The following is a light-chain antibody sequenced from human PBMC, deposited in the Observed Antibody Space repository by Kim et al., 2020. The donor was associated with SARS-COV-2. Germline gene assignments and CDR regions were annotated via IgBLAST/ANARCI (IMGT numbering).Light chain of an antibody. CDR1: QSVSSSN. CDR3: QKYGSTWT. J-gene: IGKJ1*01. CDR2: GAS. V-gene: IGKV3-20*01. Sequence: EIMLTQSPGTLSLSPGERATLSCRASQSVSSSNLAWYQQKPGQAPRLLIYGASTRATGIPDRFSGSGSGTDFTLTISRLEPEDFAVFYCQKYGSTWTFGQGTKVDIK.